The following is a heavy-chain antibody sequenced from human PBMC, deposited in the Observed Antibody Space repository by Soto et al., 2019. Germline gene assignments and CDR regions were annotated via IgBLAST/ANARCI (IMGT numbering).Heavy chain of an antibody. J-gene: IGHJ5*02. V-gene: IGHV5-51*01. CDR2: IDPGDSDT. D-gene: IGHD3-22*01. Sequence: GESLKISCKGSGYTFTSYWIGWVRQMPGKGLEWMGIIDPGDSDTKYSPSFQGQVTFSVDTSISTAYLQWSSLKASDTAIYYCARAHYKYDSPGYFRNWFDPWGQGTLVTVSS. CDR1: GYTFTSYW. CDR3: ARAHYKYDSPGYFRNWFDP.